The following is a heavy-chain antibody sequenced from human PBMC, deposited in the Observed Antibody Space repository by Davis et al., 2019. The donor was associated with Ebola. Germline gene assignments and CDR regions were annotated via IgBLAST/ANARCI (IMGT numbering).Heavy chain of an antibody. Sequence: MPSETLSLTCTVSGGSISSSSYYWSWIRQPPGRELEWIAYIYSGGGSYYNPSLKSRVTISVDTSKNQFSLKLNSVTAADTAVYYCARHSDYHDNNGQPTYNWFDPWGQGTLVAVSS. CDR2: IYSGGGS. V-gene: IGHV4-61*05. CDR1: GGSISSSSYY. J-gene: IGHJ5*02. D-gene: IGHD3-22*01. CDR3: ARHSDYHDNNGQPTYNWFDP.